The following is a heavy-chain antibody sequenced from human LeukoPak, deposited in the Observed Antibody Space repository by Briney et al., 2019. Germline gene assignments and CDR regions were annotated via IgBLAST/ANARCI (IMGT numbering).Heavy chain of an antibody. Sequence: SETLSLTCAVYGGSFSGYYWSWIRQPPGKGLEWIGEINHSGSTNYNPSLKSRVTISVDTSKNQFSLKLSSVTAADTAVYYCARDPRLQKYYYYYGMDVWGQGTTVTVSS. CDR3: ARDPRLQKYYYYYGMDV. CDR2: INHSGST. V-gene: IGHV4-34*01. CDR1: GGSFSGYY. J-gene: IGHJ6*02. D-gene: IGHD4-11*01.